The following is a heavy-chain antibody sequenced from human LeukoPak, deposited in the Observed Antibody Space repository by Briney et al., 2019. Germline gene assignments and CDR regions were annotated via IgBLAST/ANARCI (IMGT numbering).Heavy chain of an antibody. D-gene: IGHD4-17*01. CDR2: INPNSGGT. CDR3: ARAKSSYGVTDY. J-gene: IGHJ4*02. V-gene: IGHV1-2*06. Sequence: ASVKVSCKASGYTFTGYYMHWVRQAPGQGLEWMGRINPNSGGTNYAQKFQGRVTMTRDTSISTAYMELSRLRSDDTAVYYCARAKSSYGVTDYRGQGTLVTVSS. CDR1: GYTFTGYY.